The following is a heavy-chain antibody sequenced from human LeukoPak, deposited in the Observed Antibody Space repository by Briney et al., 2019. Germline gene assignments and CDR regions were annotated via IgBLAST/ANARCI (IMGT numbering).Heavy chain of an antibody. CDR1: GYSISSSNW. D-gene: IGHD2-21*02. CDR2: MYYSGSI. V-gene: IGHV4-28*05. CDR3: AGALCRGDCGIGY. J-gene: IGHJ4*02. Sequence: PSDTLSLTCAVSGYSISSSNWGGWIRQPPGQGVEWIGYMYYSGSIYYNPSLKSRLTMSVDTSKNQFSPKLSSVTAVDTAVYYCAGALCRGDCGIGYWGQGTLVTVSS.